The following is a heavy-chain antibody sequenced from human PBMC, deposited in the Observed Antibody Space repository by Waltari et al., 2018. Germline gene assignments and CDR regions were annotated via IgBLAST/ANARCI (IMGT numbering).Heavy chain of an antibody. V-gene: IGHV4-34*01. CDR2: INQRGST. Sequence: QVQLQQWGAGLLKPSETLSLTCAVYGGSFSGYYWSWIRQPPGKGLEWIGEINQRGSTNYNPSLKGRVTKSVDTSKNQFSLKLSSVTAADTAVYYCARVRGLHADTAMARGWFDPWGQGTLVTVSS. CDR3: ARVRGLHADTAMARGWFDP. J-gene: IGHJ5*02. CDR1: GGSFSGYY. D-gene: IGHD5-18*01.